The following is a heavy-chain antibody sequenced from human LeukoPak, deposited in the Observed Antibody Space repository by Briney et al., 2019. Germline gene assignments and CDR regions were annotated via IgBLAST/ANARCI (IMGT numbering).Heavy chain of an antibody. J-gene: IGHJ6*03. CDR2: MNPNSGNT. CDR3: ARAWGYCSGGSCYSWYYYYYMDV. V-gene: IGHV1-8*01. D-gene: IGHD2-15*01. CDR1: GYTFTSYD. Sequence: ASVKVSCKASGYTFTSYDINWVRQATGQGLEWMGWMNPNSGNTGYAQKFQGRVTMTRNTSTSTAYMELSSLRSEDTAVYYCARAWGYCSGGSCYSWYYYYYMDVWGKGTTVTVSS.